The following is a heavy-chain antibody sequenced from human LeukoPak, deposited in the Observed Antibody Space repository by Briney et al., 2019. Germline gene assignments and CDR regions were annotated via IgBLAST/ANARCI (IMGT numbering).Heavy chain of an antibody. D-gene: IGHD6-13*01. CDR1: GESFSGYY. J-gene: IGHJ5*02. V-gene: IGHV4-34*01. CDR3: ARDGQQLNWFDP. CDR2: INHIGST. Sequence: SETLSLTCAVYGESFSGYYWSWIRHPPGKGLEWIGEINHIGSTNHNPSLKSRVTISLDTSKNQFSLKLSSVTAADTAVYYCARDGQQLNWFDPWGQGTLVTVSS.